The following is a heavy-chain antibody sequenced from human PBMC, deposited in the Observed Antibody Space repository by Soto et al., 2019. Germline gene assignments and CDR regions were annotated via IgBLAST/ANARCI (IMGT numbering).Heavy chain of an antibody. V-gene: IGHV4-34*01. D-gene: IGHD3-10*01. J-gene: IGHJ4*02. CDR1: GGSFSGYY. CDR2: INHSGST. CDR3: ARGDYGSGSDWGY. Sequence: QVQLQQWGAGLLKPSETLSLTCAVYGGSFSGYYWSWIRQPPGKGLEWIGEINHSGSTNYNPSLNIRPTISVDTANNHLSLKLSSVTAADTAEYYCARGDYGSGSDWGYWGQGTLVTVSS.